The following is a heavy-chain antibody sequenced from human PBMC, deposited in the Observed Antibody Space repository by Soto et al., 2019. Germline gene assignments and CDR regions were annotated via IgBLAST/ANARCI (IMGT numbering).Heavy chain of an antibody. V-gene: IGHV1-69*13. CDR1: GGTFSRYA. J-gene: IGHJ5*02. CDR2: IIPIFGTA. Sequence: VASVKVSCKASGGTFSRYAISWVRPAPGQGLEWMGGIIPIFGTANYAQKFQGRVTITADEFKSTAYMGLSSLRFEDTAVYYCARAIVGPTTTGWLDPWGQGTLVTVSS. CDR3: ARAIVGPTTTGWLDP. D-gene: IGHD1-26*01.